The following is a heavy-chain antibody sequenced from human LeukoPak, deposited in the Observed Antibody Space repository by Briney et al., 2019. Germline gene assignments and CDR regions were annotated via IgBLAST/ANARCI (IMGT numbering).Heavy chain of an antibody. CDR2: INPNSGGT. Sequence: ASVEVSCKASGYTFTGYYMHWVRQAPGQGLEWMGWINPNSGGTNYAQKFQGRVTMTRDTSISTAYMELSRLRSDDTAVYYCARVSGSYRNFDYWGQGTLVTVSS. CDR1: GYTFTGYY. CDR3: ARVSGSYRNFDY. J-gene: IGHJ4*02. D-gene: IGHD1-26*01. V-gene: IGHV1-2*02.